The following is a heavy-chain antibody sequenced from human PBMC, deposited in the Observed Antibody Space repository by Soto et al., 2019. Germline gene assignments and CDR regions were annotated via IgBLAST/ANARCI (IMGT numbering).Heavy chain of an antibody. CDR1: GFTFSSYW. CDR2: IKQDGTEK. D-gene: IGHD5-18*01. V-gene: IGHV3-7*03. J-gene: IGHJ4*02. Sequence: GGSLRLSCVVSGFTFSSYWMTWVRQVPGKGLEWVANIKQDGTEKYCVDSVRGRFTISRDNAKNSLYLQMNSLRAEDTAVYYCARVRKTATGDYWGQGTQVTVSS. CDR3: ARVRKTATGDY.